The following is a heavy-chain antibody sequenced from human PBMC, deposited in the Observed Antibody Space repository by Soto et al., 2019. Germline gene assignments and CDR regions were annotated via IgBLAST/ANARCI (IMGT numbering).Heavy chain of an antibody. CDR1: GFSFDEYA. CDR3: AKGRGAVTGTPLGI. Sequence: GGSLRLSCGASGFSFDEYAMHWVRQPPGKGLEWVSGIGWNSNTMGYADSVKGRFTISRDDAKNFLYLQMNSLRPEDTALYYCAKGRGAVTGTPLGIWGQGTLVTVSS. D-gene: IGHD6-19*01. CDR2: IGWNSNTM. J-gene: IGHJ4*02. V-gene: IGHV3-9*01.